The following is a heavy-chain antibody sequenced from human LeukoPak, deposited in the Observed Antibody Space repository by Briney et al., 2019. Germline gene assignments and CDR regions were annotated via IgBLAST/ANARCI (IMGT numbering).Heavy chain of an antibody. D-gene: IGHD3-22*01. CDR1: GFSISDSY. V-gene: IGHV3-11*01. Sequence: PGGSLRLSCDASGFSISDSYMSWIRQSPGKGLEWISYITSGAGSTKYADSVKGRFTISRDKAKNSVALQLNSLRAEDTAVYYCTRERRGTYYAFESWGQGTLVTVSS. CDR2: ITSGAGST. CDR3: TRERRGTYYAFES. J-gene: IGHJ4*02.